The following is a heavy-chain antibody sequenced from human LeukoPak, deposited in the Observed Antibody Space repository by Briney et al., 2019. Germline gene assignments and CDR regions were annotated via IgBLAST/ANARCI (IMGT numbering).Heavy chain of an antibody. J-gene: IGHJ4*02. D-gene: IGHD6-13*01. CDR1: GFTFSSYS. CDR3: ARDGTSIAAAADYFDY. Sequence: GGSLRLSCAASGFTFSSYSMNWVRKAPGKALEGVSSISSSSSYIYYADSVNGRFTISRDNAKNSLYLQMNSLRAEDTAVYYCARDGTSIAAAADYFDYWGQGTLVTVSS. CDR2: ISSSSSYI. V-gene: IGHV3-21*01.